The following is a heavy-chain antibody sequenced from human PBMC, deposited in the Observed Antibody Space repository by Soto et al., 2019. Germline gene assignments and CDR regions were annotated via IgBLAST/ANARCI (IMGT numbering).Heavy chain of an antibody. CDR2: IDPGGSDT. CDR3: AARVGSSPLYYYGVDV. D-gene: IGHD3-10*01. V-gene: IGHV5-51*01. CDR1: GYRFTNYW. Sequence: GESLKISCKGSGYRFTNYWIGWVRQMPGKGLEWVGIIDPGGSDTRYSPSFQGQVTISVDKSISTAYLQWSSLKASDTAMYYCAARVGSSPLYYYGVDVWGQGTTVTRLL. J-gene: IGHJ6*02.